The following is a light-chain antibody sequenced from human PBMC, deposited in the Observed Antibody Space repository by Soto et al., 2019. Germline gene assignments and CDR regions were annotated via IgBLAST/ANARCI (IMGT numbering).Light chain of an antibody. Sequence: DIQMTQFPSTLSASVVESVTITCRATHSISSWLAWYQQKPGKAPKLLIYKASELETGVPSRFSGGRSGTHFTLTISSLQAVDFGTYYCHHYSSFPYTFGQGTKLEIK. CDR3: HHYSSFPYT. J-gene: IGKJ2*01. V-gene: IGKV1-5*03. CDR1: HSISSW. CDR2: KAS.